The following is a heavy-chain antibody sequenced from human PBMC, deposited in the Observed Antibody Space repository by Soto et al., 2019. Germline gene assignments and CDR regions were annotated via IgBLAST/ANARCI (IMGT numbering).Heavy chain of an antibody. Sequence: QVQLVESGGGVVQPGRSLRLSCAASGFTFSSYGMHWVRQAPGKGLEWVAVISYDGSNKYYADSVKGRFTISRDNSKNTLYLQMNSLRAEDTAVYYCAKGGRWEVGYCYYGMDVWGQGTTVTVSS. CDR2: ISYDGSNK. J-gene: IGHJ6*02. V-gene: IGHV3-30*18. CDR3: AKGGRWEVGYCYYGMDV. CDR1: GFTFSSYG. D-gene: IGHD1-26*01.